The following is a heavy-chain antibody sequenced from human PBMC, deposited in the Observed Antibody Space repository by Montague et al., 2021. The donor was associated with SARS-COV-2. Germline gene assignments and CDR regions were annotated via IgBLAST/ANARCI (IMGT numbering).Heavy chain of an antibody. CDR1: GFTFSSYA. D-gene: IGHD3-10*01. Sequence: SLRLSCAASGFTFSSYALHWVRQAPGKGLEWVAVISYDGSNKYYVDSVKGRFTISRDNSKNTLYLQMNSLRAEDTAVYYCARDRPYYYGSGIPGYYGMDVWGQGTTATVSS. J-gene: IGHJ6*02. CDR2: ISYDGSNK. V-gene: IGHV3-30*04. CDR3: ARDRPYYYGSGIPGYYGMDV.